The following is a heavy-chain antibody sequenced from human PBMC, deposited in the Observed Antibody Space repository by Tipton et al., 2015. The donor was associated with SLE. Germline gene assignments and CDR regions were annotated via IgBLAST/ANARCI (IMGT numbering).Heavy chain of an antibody. CDR1: GGSISSSSYY. CDR2: IYYSGST. V-gene: IGHV4-39*07. D-gene: IGHD2-2*02. Sequence: TLSLTCTVSGGSISSSSYYWGWIRQSPGKGLEWIGSIYYSGSTYYNPSLKSRVTISVDTSKNQFSLKLSSVTAADTAVYYCARDLQIVVVPAAIITSGFDYWGQGTLVTVSS. CDR3: ARDLQIVVVPAAIITSGFDY. J-gene: IGHJ4*02.